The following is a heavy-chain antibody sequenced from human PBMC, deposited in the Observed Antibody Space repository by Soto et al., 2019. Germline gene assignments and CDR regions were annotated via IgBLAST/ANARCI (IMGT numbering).Heavy chain of an antibody. CDR1: GYTFTSYY. CDR3: ARAVAVPADFDY. V-gene: IGHV1-46*01. J-gene: IGHJ4*02. Sequence: ASVKVSCKASGYTFTSYYMHWVRQAPGQGLEWMGIINPTSSTSYAQKFQGRVTITRDTSASTAYMELSSLRSEDTAVYYCARAVAVPADFDYWGQGTLVTVSS. CDR2: INPTSST. D-gene: IGHD6-19*01.